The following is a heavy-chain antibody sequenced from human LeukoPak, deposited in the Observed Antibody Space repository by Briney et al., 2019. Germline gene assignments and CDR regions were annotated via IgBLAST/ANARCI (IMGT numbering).Heavy chain of an antibody. CDR3: ARDRGDGYDYFWDY. V-gene: IGHV4-4*02. CDR2: ISPSGST. CDR1: DVSIFRSNW. J-gene: IGHJ4*02. D-gene: IGHD5-12*01. Sequence: PSETLSLTCAVSDVSIFRSNWWSWVRQPPGKGLEWIGQISPSGSTNYSPSLKSRVTISVDKSKTQFSLKLTSVTAADTAVYYCARDRGDGYDYFWDYWGQGTLVTVSS.